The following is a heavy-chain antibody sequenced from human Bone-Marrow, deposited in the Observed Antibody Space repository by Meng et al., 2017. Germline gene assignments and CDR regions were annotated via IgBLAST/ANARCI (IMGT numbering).Heavy chain of an antibody. Sequence: SETLSLTCTVSGGSISSYYWSWIRQPAGKGLEWIGRIYTSVSTNYNPSLKSRVTMSVDTSKNQFSLKLSSVTAADTAVYYCARDLPYYDYVWGSYRRDAFDIWGQGTMVTVSS. D-gene: IGHD3-16*02. J-gene: IGHJ3*02. V-gene: IGHV4-4*07. CDR1: GGSISSYY. CDR3: ARDLPYYDYVWGSYRRDAFDI. CDR2: IYTSVST.